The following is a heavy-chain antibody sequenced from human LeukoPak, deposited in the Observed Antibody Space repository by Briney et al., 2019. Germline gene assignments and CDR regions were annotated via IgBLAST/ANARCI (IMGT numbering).Heavy chain of an antibody. Sequence: SETLSLTCTVSGGSISSYYWSWIRQPPGKGLEWIGYLYYSGSTNYNPSHKSRVTISVDTSKNQFSLKLTSVTAADTAVYYCAGTTSSYFYYGMDVWGQGTTVIVS. CDR1: GGSISSYY. J-gene: IGHJ6*02. V-gene: IGHV4-59*01. CDR2: LYYSGST. CDR3: AGTTSSYFYYGMDV. D-gene: IGHD2/OR15-2a*01.